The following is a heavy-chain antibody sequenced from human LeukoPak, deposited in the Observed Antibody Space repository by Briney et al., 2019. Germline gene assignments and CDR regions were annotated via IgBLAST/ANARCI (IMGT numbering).Heavy chain of an antibody. V-gene: IGHV4-38-2*02. Sequence: PSQTLSLTCTVSGGSISSGYYWGWIRQPPGKGLEWIGSIYHSGSTYYNPSLKSRVTISVDTSKNQFSLKLSSVTAADTAVYYCARAPEGIAAAGTWYFDYWGQGTLVTVSS. CDR2: IYHSGST. CDR1: GGSISSGYY. CDR3: ARAPEGIAAAGTWYFDY. D-gene: IGHD6-13*01. J-gene: IGHJ4*02.